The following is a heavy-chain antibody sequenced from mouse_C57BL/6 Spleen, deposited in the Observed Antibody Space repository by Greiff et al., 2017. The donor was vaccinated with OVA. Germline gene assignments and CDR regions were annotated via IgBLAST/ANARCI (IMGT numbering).Heavy chain of an antibody. J-gene: IGHJ1*03. Sequence: VMLVESGAELAKPGASVTLSCKASGYTFTSYWMHWVKQRPGQGLEWIGYINPSSGYTKYNQKFKDKAKLTADKSSSAAYMQLSSMTDEDSADYYRERGGYYGSSPFDVWGTGTTVTVSS. V-gene: IGHV1-7*01. CDR2: INPSSGYT. CDR3: ERGGYYGSSPFDV. CDR1: GYTFTSYW. D-gene: IGHD1-1*01.